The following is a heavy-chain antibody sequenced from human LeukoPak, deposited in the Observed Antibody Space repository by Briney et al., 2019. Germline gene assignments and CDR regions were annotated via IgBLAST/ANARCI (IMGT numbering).Heavy chain of an antibody. V-gene: IGHV4-59*01. D-gene: IGHD3-16*01. J-gene: IGHJ4*02. CDR1: GGSISSYY. CDR3: AGLYYDYVWGSYYDY. Sequence: SETLSLTCTVSGGSISSYYWSWIRQPPGKGLEWIGYIYYSGSTNYNPSLKSRVTISVDTSKNQFSLKLSSVTAADTAVYYCAGLYYDYVWGSYYDYWGQGTLVTVSS. CDR2: IYYSGST.